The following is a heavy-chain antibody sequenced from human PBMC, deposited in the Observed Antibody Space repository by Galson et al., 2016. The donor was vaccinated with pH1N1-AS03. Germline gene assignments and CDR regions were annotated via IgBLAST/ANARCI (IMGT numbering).Heavy chain of an antibody. CDR1: GDSTFDYY. V-gene: IGHV4-4*09. CDR2: IQTTGNT. CDR3: ARDPPLEIGWYFDL. J-gene: IGHJ2*01. D-gene: IGHD3-3*01. Sequence: SETLSLTCTVSGDSTFDYYRNWIRQPPGKGLEWIGYIQTTGNTKYNPSLKSRVTMSIDTSKNQFSLHLMSVTAADTALYYCARDPPLEIGWYFDLWGRGTLVTVSS.